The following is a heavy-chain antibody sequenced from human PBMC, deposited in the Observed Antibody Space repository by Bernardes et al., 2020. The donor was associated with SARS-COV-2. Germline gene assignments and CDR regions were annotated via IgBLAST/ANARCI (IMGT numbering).Heavy chain of an antibody. CDR3: ARAELDASVITGGWFDP. CDR1: GGSFSNYY. J-gene: IGHJ5*02. D-gene: IGHD3-16*01. Sequence: ETLSLTCAVYGGSFSNYYWSWIRQPPGKGLDWIGEINHSGKANYSPSLKSRVTISLDTSKNQFYLKLTSVTAADTATYYCARAELDASVITGGWFDPWGQGTLVTVSS. V-gene: IGHV4-34*01. CDR2: INHSGKA.